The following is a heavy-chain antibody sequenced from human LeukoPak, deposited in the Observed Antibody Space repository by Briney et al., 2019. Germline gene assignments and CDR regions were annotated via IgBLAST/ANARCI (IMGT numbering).Heavy chain of an antibody. Sequence: PGGSLRLSCAASGFTFSSYWMSWVRQAPGKGLEWVANIKDDGSAKYYVDSVKGRITISRDNAKNSLYLQMNSLRAEDTAVYYCARYILYHGAFDIWGHGTMVTVSS. D-gene: IGHD2-15*01. J-gene: IGHJ3*02. CDR2: IKDDGSAK. V-gene: IGHV3-7*01. CDR1: GFTFSSYW. CDR3: ARYILYHGAFDI.